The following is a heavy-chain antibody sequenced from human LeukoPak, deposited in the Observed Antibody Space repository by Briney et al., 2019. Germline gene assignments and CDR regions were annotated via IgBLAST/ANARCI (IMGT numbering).Heavy chain of an antibody. CDR3: AKERVIAAVGTVGFDP. J-gene: IGHJ5*02. Sequence: GGSLRLSCAASGFTFSNYPMIWVRQAPGKGLEWVSAISGSGGSTYYADSVKGRFTVSRDNSKNTVYLQMSSLRADDTAVYYCAKERVIAAVGTVGFDPWGQGTLVTVSS. CDR1: GFTFSNYP. D-gene: IGHD6-13*01. V-gene: IGHV3-23*01. CDR2: ISGSGGST.